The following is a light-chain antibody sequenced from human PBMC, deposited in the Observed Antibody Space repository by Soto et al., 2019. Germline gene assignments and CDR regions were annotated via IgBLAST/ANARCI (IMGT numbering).Light chain of an antibody. Sequence: EIVLTQSPGTLSLSPGERATLSCRASQSVSSSYLAWYQQKPGQAPRLLIYGASSRATGIPDRFSGGGSGTDLTLTISRLEPEDFAVYYCQQYGNSPTFGQGTKLEIK. CDR3: QQYGNSPT. V-gene: IGKV3-20*01. J-gene: IGKJ2*01. CDR1: QSVSSSY. CDR2: GAS.